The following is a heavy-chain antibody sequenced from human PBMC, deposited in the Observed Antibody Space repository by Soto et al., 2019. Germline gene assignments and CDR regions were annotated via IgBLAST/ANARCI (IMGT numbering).Heavy chain of an antibody. V-gene: IGHV3-23*01. J-gene: IGHJ4*02. D-gene: IGHD3-10*01. Sequence: EVQLLESGGGLVQPGGSLRLSCEASGFTFRHYVMSWVRQAPGKGLEWLSTISGSGSNTYYADSVRGRFAISRDKSKYTLDLQMDSLGAADTAIYYCAKMAWLGDLPGQDYWGQGTLVTVS. CDR2: ISGSGSNT. CDR3: AKMAWLGDLPGQDY. CDR1: GFTFRHYV.